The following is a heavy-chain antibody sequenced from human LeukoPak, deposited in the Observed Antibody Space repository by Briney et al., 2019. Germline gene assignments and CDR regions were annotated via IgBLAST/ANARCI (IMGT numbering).Heavy chain of an antibody. CDR3: AKDRLGAMMYFDF. CDR2: ISGSGGST. D-gene: IGHD1-26*01. Sequence: GGSLRLSCAASGFTFSSYAMSWVRQAPGKGLEWVSAISGSGGSTYYADSVKGRVTIYIDNSKNTLYLQVNSLRVEDTAVYYCAKDRLGAMMYFDFWGQGTLVTVSS. J-gene: IGHJ4*02. CDR1: GFTFSSYA. V-gene: IGHV3-23*01.